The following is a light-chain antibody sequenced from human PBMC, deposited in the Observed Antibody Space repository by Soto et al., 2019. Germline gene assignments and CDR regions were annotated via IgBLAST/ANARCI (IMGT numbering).Light chain of an antibody. Sequence: EIVMTQSPATLSVSPGERATLSCRASQSISSNLVWYQQKPGQAPRLLIYGASTRATGIPARFSGSGSGTEFILTIGSLQSEDFAVYYCQQFNNWPGTFGQGTKVEIK. J-gene: IGKJ1*01. CDR1: QSISSN. CDR3: QQFNNWPGT. V-gene: IGKV3-15*01. CDR2: GAS.